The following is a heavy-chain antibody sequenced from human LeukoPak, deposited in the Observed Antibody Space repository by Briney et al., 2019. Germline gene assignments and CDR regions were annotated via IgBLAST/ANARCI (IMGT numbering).Heavy chain of an antibody. CDR1: GYTFTSYD. D-gene: IGHD6-13*01. Sequence: ASVKVSCKASGYTFTSYDINWVRQATGQGLEWMGWMNPNNGKTGYAQKFQGRVTMTRSTSISTAYMELSSLRSEDTAVYYCARLASSSWPLYYYYGRDVWGQETTVTVSS. V-gene: IGHV1-8*01. CDR3: ARLASSSWPLYYYYGRDV. J-gene: IGHJ6*02. CDR2: MNPNNGKT.